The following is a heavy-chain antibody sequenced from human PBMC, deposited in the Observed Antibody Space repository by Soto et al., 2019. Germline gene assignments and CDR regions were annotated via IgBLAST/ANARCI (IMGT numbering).Heavy chain of an antibody. J-gene: IGHJ5*02. CDR3: VRALRHTAMVYPCFDP. D-gene: IGHD5-18*01. CDR2: IYESGYT. Sequence: PSDTLSLTCTVSGASVSSGAYYWGWVRQRPGRGLEWIGYIYESGYTYYNTSLKSRLTISLDRSNNQFSLGLTSVTAADTAVYYCVRALRHTAMVYPCFDPWGQGTLVPVSS. V-gene: IGHV4-31*03. CDR1: GASVSSGAYY.